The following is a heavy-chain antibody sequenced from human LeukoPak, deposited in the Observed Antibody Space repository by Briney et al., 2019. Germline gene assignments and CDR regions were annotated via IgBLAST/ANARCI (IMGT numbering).Heavy chain of an antibody. CDR3: ARADLSSGSYYTLDY. D-gene: IGHD3-10*02. J-gene: IGHJ4*02. Sequence: SETLSLTCAVYGGSFSGYYWSWIRQPPGKGLEWIGEINHSGSTNYNPSLKSRVTISVDTSKNQFSLKLSSVTAADTAVYYCARADLSSGSYYTLDYWGQGTLVTVSS. V-gene: IGHV4-34*01. CDR2: INHSGST. CDR1: GGSFSGYY.